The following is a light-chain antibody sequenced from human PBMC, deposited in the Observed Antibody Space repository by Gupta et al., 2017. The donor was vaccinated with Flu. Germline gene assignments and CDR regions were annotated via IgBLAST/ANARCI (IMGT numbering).Light chain of an antibody. CDR1: QSLVYSDGNTY. CDR3: MQGTHWPPT. Sequence: DVVMTQSPLSLPATLGQPASISCTSSQSLVYSDGNTYLSWFHQRPGQSPRRLIYEVSNRDSGVPDRFSGSGSDTDCTLRISGVEAEDVGVFYCMQGTHWPPTFGGGTTVEIK. J-gene: IGKJ4*01. V-gene: IGKV2-30*01. CDR2: EVS.